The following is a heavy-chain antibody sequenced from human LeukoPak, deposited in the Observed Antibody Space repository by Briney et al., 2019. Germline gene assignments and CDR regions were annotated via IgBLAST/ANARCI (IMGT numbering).Heavy chain of an antibody. Sequence: PSETLSLTCTASGGSISSNNYYWGWIRQPPGKGLQWIGTIYYSGSTYYNPSLKSRVTISVDTSKNQFSLKLNSVTAADTAVYYCARVARWLQHYYYYMDVWGKGTTVTVSS. D-gene: IGHD5-24*01. V-gene: IGHV4-39*07. CDR3: ARVARWLQHYYYYMDV. J-gene: IGHJ6*03. CDR2: IYYSGST. CDR1: GGSISSNNYY.